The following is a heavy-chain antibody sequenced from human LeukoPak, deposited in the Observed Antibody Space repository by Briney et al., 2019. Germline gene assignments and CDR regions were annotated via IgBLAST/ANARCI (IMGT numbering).Heavy chain of an antibody. Sequence: GGSLRLSCAASGFTFSSYSMNWVRQAPGKGLEWVSSISSSSSYIYYADSVKGRFTISRDNAKNSLYLQMNSLRAEDTAVYYCARDWSYYSSGYSYWGQGTLVTVSS. J-gene: IGHJ4*02. CDR1: GFTFSSYS. D-gene: IGHD3-22*01. V-gene: IGHV3-21*01. CDR2: ISSSSSYI. CDR3: ARDWSYYSSGYSY.